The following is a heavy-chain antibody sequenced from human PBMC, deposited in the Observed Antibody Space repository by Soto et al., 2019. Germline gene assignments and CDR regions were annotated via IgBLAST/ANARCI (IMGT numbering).Heavy chain of an antibody. J-gene: IGHJ2*01. CDR3: AKDSNMLTAGGYIDL. CDR2: ISVTGSGT. Sequence: EVQLLESGGGLEQPGGSLRLSCAASGFTFSSYAMSWVHQAPGKGLEWVSAISVTGSGTYYAESVKGRFTIFRDNSQNTLYLQMNSLRDEDTAVYYCAKDSNMLTAGGYIDLWGRGTLVTVSS. D-gene: IGHD3-9*01. CDR1: GFTFSSYA. V-gene: IGHV3-23*01.